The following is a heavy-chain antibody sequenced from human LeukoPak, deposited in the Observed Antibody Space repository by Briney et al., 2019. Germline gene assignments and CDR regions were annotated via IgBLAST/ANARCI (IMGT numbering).Heavy chain of an antibody. Sequence: PGGSLRLSCAASGFTFSSYWMSWVRQAPGKGLEWVSAISGSGGSTYYADSVKGRFTISRDNSKNTLYLQMYSLRAEDTAVYYCAKEGEYCSSTSCYHGMDVWGQGTTVTVSS. CDR3: AKEGEYCSSTSCYHGMDV. D-gene: IGHD2-2*01. V-gene: IGHV3-23*01. CDR1: GFTFSSYW. J-gene: IGHJ6*02. CDR2: ISGSGGST.